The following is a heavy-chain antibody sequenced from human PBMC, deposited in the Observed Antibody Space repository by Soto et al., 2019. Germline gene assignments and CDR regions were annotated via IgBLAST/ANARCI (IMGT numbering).Heavy chain of an antibody. Sequence: ASETLSLTCTVSGGSISSSSYYWGWIRQPPGKGLERIGSIYYSGSTYYNPSLKSRVTISVDTSKNQFSLKLSSVTAADTAVYYCARSYDSSGYYTVYFDYWGQGTLVTVSS. J-gene: IGHJ4*02. V-gene: IGHV4-39*01. CDR2: IYYSGST. CDR3: ARSYDSSGYYTVYFDY. D-gene: IGHD3-22*01. CDR1: GGSISSSSYY.